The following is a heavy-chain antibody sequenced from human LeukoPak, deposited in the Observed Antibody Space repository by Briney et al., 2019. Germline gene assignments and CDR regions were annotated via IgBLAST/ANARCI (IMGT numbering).Heavy chain of an antibody. V-gene: IGHV1-2*02. Sequence: ASVKVSCKASGYTFTGHYIHWVRQAPGQGLEWMGWINPNSGGTDYAQKFQGRVTMTRDTSISTAYMELSRLRSDDTAVYYCARDSGSWTNYLDYWGQETLVTVSS. CDR1: GYTFTGHY. D-gene: IGHD6-13*01. J-gene: IGHJ4*02. CDR3: ARDSGSWTNYLDY. CDR2: INPNSGGT.